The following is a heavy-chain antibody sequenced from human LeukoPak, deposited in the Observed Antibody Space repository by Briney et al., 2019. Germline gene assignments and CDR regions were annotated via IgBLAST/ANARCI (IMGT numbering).Heavy chain of an antibody. Sequence: GGSLRLSCAASGFTFGTYWMHWVRHAPGKGLEWVSRMNSDGSSISYADSVKGRFTISRDNAKNTLYLQMNSLRAEDTAVYYCAGVGYYDSSGYYAYLQHWGQGTLVTVSS. D-gene: IGHD3-22*01. J-gene: IGHJ1*01. CDR3: AGVGYYDSSGYYAYLQH. CDR2: MNSDGSSI. CDR1: GFTFGTYW. V-gene: IGHV3-74*01.